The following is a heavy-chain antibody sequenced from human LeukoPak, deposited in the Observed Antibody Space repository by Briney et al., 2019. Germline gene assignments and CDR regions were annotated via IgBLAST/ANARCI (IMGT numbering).Heavy chain of an antibody. J-gene: IGHJ6*03. Sequence: SETLSLTCTVSGGSISSYYWSWIRQPPGKGLEWIGYIYYSGSTNYNPSLKSRVTISVDTSKNQFSLKLSSVTAADTAVYYCARGGSSWNYYYYYYMDVWGQGTLVTVSS. V-gene: IGHV4-59*01. D-gene: IGHD6-13*01. CDR2: IYYSGST. CDR3: ARGGSSWNYYYYYYMDV. CDR1: GGSISSYY.